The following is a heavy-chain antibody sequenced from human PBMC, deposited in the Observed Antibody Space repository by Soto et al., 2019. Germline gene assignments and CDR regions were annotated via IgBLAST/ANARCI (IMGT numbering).Heavy chain of an antibody. CDR3: ARDVPLNYYDGTFSYYAMDV. J-gene: IGHJ6*02. V-gene: IGHV1-69*13. CDR1: GGTFCNHA. Sequence: SVKVSCKASGGTFCNHAISWVRQAPGQGLEWMGGIITFFKATNYAQKFQGRVTITADDSTSTAYMDLYSLRSEDTAVYYCARDVPLNYYDGTFSYYAMDVWGQGTTVTVSS. D-gene: IGHD3-16*01. CDR2: IITFFKAT.